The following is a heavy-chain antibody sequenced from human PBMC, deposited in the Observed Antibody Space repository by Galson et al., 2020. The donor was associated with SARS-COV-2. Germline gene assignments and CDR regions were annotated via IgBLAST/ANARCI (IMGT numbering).Heavy chain of an antibody. CDR3: ARDRPSYYDSSSSFDY. J-gene: IGHJ4*02. CDR2: ISSSSSYI. V-gene: IGHV3-21*01. CDR1: GFTFSSYS. Sequence: GESLKISCAASGFTFSSYSMNWVRKAPGKGLEWVSSISSSSSYIYYADSVKGRLTISRDNAKNSLYLQMNSLRAEDTAVYYCARDRPSYYDSSSSFDYWGQGTLVTVSS. D-gene: IGHD3-22*01.